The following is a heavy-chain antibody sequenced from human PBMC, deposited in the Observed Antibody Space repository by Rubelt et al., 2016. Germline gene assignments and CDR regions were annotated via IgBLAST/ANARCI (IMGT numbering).Heavy chain of an antibody. Sequence: QVQLVQSGAEVTKPGASVKVSCKASGYTFTTYALHWVRQAPGQRLAWMGWINAGNGNTKYSQKFQGRVAITRDTSASTAYMEMSNLRSEETAVYYCARSPMAAADWFDPWGQGTLVTVSS. D-gene: IGHD6-25*01. V-gene: IGHV1-3*01. CDR3: ARSPMAAADWFDP. J-gene: IGHJ5*02. CDR2: INAGNGNT. CDR1: GYTFTTYA.